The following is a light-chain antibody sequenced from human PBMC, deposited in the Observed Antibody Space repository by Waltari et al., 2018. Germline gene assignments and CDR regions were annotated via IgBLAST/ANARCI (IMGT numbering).Light chain of an antibody. CDR1: IPNIGNYS. Sequence: QSVLTPPPSVAAPRRQKVTISCPASIPNIGNYSATCYHQLPGAAPKLLIYDNNKQPSGIPDRFSASKSGTSATLGITGLQVGDEADYYCATWDNGLNEVVFGGGTKLTVL. CDR2: DNN. CDR3: ATWDNGLNEVV. V-gene: IGLV1-51*01. J-gene: IGLJ2*01.